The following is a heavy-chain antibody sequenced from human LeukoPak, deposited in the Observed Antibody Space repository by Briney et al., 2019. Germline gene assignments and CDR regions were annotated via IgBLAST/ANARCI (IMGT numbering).Heavy chain of an antibody. J-gene: IGHJ4*02. CDR3: ARDRYSGYGATGY. CDR1: GGSISSYY. CDR2: IYYSGST. Sequence: SETLSLTCTVSGGSISSYYWSWIRQPPGKGLEWIGYIYYSGSTNYNPSLKSRVTISVDTSKNQFSLKLSSVTAADTAVYYCARDRYSGYGATGYWGQGTLVTVSS. V-gene: IGHV4-59*01. D-gene: IGHD5-12*01.